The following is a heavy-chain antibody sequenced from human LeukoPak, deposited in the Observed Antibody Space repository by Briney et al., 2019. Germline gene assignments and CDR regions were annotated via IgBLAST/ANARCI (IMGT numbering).Heavy chain of an antibody. J-gene: IGHJ4*02. D-gene: IGHD1-7*01. CDR2: ISSSSSYI. CDR1: GFTFSSYS. Sequence: GGSLRLSCAASGFTFSSYSMNWVRQAPGKGLEWVSSISSSSSYIYYADSVKGRFTISRDNAKNSLYLQMNSLRAEDTAVYYCARDRLELVGNDYWGQGTLVTVSS. CDR3: ARDRLELVGNDY. V-gene: IGHV3-21*01.